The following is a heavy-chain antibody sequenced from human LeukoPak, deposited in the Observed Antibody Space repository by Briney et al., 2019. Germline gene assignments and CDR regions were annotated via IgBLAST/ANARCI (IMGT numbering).Heavy chain of an antibody. Sequence: PGGSLRLSCAASGFTFRSFAMSWVRQAPGKGLEWVSTISGRGGSTYYAGSVKGWSTISRNNSKNTLYLQMNSLRAEDTAVYYCAKFREALYYFDYWGQGTLVTVSS. J-gene: IGHJ4*02. CDR2: ISGRGGST. CDR3: AKFREALYYFDY. D-gene: IGHD5-24*01. V-gene: IGHV3-23*01. CDR1: GFTFRSFA.